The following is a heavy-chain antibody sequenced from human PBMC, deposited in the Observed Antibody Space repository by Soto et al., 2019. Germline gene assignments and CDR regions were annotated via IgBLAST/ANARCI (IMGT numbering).Heavy chain of an antibody. CDR1: GGTFSSYA. J-gene: IGHJ4*02. CDR2: IIPILGTA. D-gene: IGHD3-3*01. Sequence: GASVKVSCKASGGTFSSYAISWVRQAPGQGLEWMGGIIPILGTANYAQKFQGRVTITADESTSTAYMELSSLRSEDTAVYYCASSPKGYYDFWSGHYYFDYWGQGTLVTVSS. V-gene: IGHV1-69*13. CDR3: ASSPKGYYDFWSGHYYFDY.